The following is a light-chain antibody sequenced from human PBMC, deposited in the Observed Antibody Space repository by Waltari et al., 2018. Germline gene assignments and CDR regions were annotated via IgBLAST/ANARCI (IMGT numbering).Light chain of an antibody. J-gene: IGLJ3*02. Sequence: SYVLTQPPSVSVAPGKTASITCGGNDIGSKSVSWYQQKPGQAPVLVIYYDSDRPSGIPERFSGSNSGNTATLTISRVEAGDEADYYCQVWDSSSGHRVFGGGTKLTVL. V-gene: IGLV3-21*04. CDR2: YDS. CDR1: DIGSKS. CDR3: QVWDSSSGHRV.